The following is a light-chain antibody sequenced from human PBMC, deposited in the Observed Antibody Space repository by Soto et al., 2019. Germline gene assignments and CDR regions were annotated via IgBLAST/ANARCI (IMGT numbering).Light chain of an antibody. CDR1: NSRSGSNY. CDR2: RND. J-gene: IGLJ1*01. V-gene: IGLV1-47*01. Sequence: QSVLPQPPSASGTPGQRVTISCSTSNSRSGSNYVYWYQQLPGAAPKPLIYRNDQRPSGVPDRFSGSKSGTSASLAISGLRSEDEGDYFCAKWDDSLRVYVFGSGTKLTVL. CDR3: AKWDDSLRVYV.